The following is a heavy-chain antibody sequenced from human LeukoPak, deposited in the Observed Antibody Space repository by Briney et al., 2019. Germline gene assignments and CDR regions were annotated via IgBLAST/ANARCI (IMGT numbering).Heavy chain of an antibody. CDR2: IYYSGST. Sequence: SQTLSLTCTVSGGSISSGDYYWSWIRQPPGKGLEWIRYIYYSGSTYYNPSLKSRVTISVDTSKNQFSLKLSSVTAADTAVYYCARDQIEEDYGDLRGYYYYGMDVWGKGTTVTVSS. CDR3: ARDQIEEDYGDLRGYYYYGMDV. J-gene: IGHJ6*04. CDR1: GGSISSGDYY. V-gene: IGHV4-30-4*01. D-gene: IGHD4-17*01.